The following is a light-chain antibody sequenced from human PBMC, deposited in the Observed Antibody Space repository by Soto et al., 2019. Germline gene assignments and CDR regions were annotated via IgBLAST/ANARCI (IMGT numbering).Light chain of an antibody. Sequence: QSALTQPPSASGSPGQSVTISCTGTSSDVGGYKYVSWYQQHPGKAPKLMIYEVSQRPSGVPDRFSGSKSGNTASLTVSGLQAEDEADYYCSSYAGSNNLYVFGGGTKLTVL. CDR1: SSDVGGYKY. J-gene: IGLJ2*01. CDR3: SSYAGSNNLYV. CDR2: EVS. V-gene: IGLV2-8*01.